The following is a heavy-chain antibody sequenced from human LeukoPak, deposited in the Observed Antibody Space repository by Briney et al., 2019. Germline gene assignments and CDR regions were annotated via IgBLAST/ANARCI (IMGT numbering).Heavy chain of an antibody. D-gene: IGHD4-23*01. CDR1: GGSISSGSYY. V-gene: IGHV4-61*02. J-gene: IGHJ6*03. Sequence: TLSLTCTVSGGSISSGSYYWSWIRQPAGKGLEWIGRIYTSGSTNYNPSLKSRVTISVDTSKNQFSLKLSSVTAADTAVYYCASGKYYYYYYYMDVWGKGTTVTISS. CDR2: IYTSGST. CDR3: ASGKYYYYYYYMDV.